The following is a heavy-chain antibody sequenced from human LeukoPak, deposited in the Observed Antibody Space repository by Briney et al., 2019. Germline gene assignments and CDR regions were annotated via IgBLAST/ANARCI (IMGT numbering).Heavy chain of an antibody. J-gene: IGHJ5*02. V-gene: IGHV3-11*05. CDR2: ISSSSNYT. CDR3: ARAQLHDYGVFDP. D-gene: IGHD4-17*01. Sequence: GVSLRLSCAASGFTFSDYYMIWIRQAPGKGLEGVSYISSSSNYTNSADSVKARFTISRDNAKNSLYLQMNSLRAEDTAVYYCARAQLHDYGVFDPWGQGTLVTVSS. CDR1: GFTFSDYY.